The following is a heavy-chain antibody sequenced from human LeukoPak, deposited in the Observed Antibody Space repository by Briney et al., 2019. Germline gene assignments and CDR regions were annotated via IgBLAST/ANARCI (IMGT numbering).Heavy chain of an antibody. CDR2: ISSSSTI. Sequence: GGSLRLSCAASGFTFSSYSMNWVRQAPGKGLEWVSYISSSSTIYYADSVKGRFTISGDNAKNSLYLQMNSLRAEDTAVYYCARDNIVVVPAAILVGDYYYMDVWGKGTTVTVSS. D-gene: IGHD2-2*02. CDR1: GFTFSSYS. CDR3: ARDNIVVVPAAILVGDYYYMDV. J-gene: IGHJ6*03. V-gene: IGHV3-48*01.